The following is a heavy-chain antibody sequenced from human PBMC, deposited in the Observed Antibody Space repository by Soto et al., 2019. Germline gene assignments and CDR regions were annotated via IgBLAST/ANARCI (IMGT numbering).Heavy chain of an antibody. J-gene: IGHJ4*02. D-gene: IGHD5-12*01. Sequence: QVQLVQSGAEVKKPGSSVKVSCKASGGTFSSYAISWVRQAPGQGLEWMGGIIPIFGTANYAQKFQGRVTITTAESTTXAYMELSSLRSEDTAVYYCARVFRDSGYDYFSFDYWGQGTLVTVSS. V-gene: IGHV1-69*05. CDR3: ARVFRDSGYDYFSFDY. CDR1: GGTFSSYA. CDR2: IIPIFGTA.